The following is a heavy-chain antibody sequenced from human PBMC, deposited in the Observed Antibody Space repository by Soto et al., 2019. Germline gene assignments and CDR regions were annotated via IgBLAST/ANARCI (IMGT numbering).Heavy chain of an antibody. J-gene: IGHJ6*02. V-gene: IGHV3-23*01. CDR3: AKDPSGGDCSGGSFYGMDV. CDR1: GFTFSSYA. Sequence: EVQLLESGGGLVQPGGSLRLSCAASGFTFSSYAMSWVRQAPGKGLEWVSAISGSGGSTYYADSVKGRFTISRDNSKNTLYLQVNSLRADDPAVYYCAKDPSGGDCSGGSFYGMDVWGQGTTVTVSS. D-gene: IGHD2-15*01. CDR2: ISGSGGST.